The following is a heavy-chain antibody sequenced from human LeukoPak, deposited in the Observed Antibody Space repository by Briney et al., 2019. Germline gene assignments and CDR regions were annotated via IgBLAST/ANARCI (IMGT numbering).Heavy chain of an antibody. D-gene: IGHD6-13*01. Sequence: GGSLRLSCAASGFTFSSYAMSWVRQAPGKGLEWVSAISGSGGSTYYADSVKGRFTISRDNSKNTLYLQMNSLRAEDTAVYYCAKRDSSSWGGPYYFDYWGQGTLVTVSS. CDR1: GFTFSSYA. V-gene: IGHV3-23*01. J-gene: IGHJ4*02. CDR3: AKRDSSSWGGPYYFDY. CDR2: ISGSGGST.